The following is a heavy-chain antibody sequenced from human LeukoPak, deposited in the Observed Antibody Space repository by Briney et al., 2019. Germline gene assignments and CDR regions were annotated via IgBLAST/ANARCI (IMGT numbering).Heavy chain of an antibody. CDR2: IIPILGIA. Sequence: GASVKVSCKASGGTFSSYTISWVRQAPGQGLEWMGRIIPILGIANYAQKFHGRGRITADKSTSTAYMELSSLRSEDTAVYYCARDRITWDAFDIWGQGTMVTVSS. D-gene: IGHD1-14*01. CDR3: ARDRITWDAFDI. V-gene: IGHV1-69*04. CDR1: GGTFSSYT. J-gene: IGHJ3*02.